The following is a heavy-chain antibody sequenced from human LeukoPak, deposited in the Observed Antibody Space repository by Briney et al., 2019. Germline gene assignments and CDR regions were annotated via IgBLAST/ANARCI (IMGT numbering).Heavy chain of an antibody. CDR2: INPNSGGT. D-gene: IGHD3-9*01. Sequence: GASVKVSCKASGYTFTGYYMHWVRQAPGQGLEWMGWINPNSGGTNYAQKFQGRVTMTRDTSISTAYMELSRLRSDDTAVYYCAREGDVLRYFDWLLKNWFDPWGQGTLVTVSS. CDR3: AREGDVLRYFDWLLKNWFDP. CDR1: GYTFTGYY. V-gene: IGHV1-2*02. J-gene: IGHJ5*02.